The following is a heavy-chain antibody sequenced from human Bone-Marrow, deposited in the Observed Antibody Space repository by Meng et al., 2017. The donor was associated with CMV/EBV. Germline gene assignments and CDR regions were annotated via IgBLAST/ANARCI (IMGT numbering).Heavy chain of an antibody. Sequence: SVKVSCKASGYTFISYGITWVRQAPGQGLEWMGRIIPILGIANYAQKFQGRVTITADKSTSTAYMELSSLRSEDTAVYYCARNIVVVPAAMDGDYYYYGMDVWGQGTTVTVSS. CDR1: GYTFISYG. J-gene: IGHJ6*02. CDR2: IIPILGIA. CDR3: ARNIVVVPAAMDGDYYYYGMDV. V-gene: IGHV1-69*04. D-gene: IGHD2-2*01.